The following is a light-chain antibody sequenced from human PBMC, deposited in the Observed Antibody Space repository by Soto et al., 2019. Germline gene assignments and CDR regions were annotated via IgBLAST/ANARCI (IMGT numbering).Light chain of an antibody. CDR1: SSDVGGYNY. Sequence: QSALTQPASVSGSPGQSITISCTGTSSDVGGYNYVSWYQQHPGKAPKLMIYDVSNRPSGVSNRFSGSKSGNTASLTISGLQAEDEADYYCSSYTSSSPRGYVFGTGTKLTVL. CDR3: SSYTSSSPRGYV. CDR2: DVS. V-gene: IGLV2-14*01. J-gene: IGLJ1*01.